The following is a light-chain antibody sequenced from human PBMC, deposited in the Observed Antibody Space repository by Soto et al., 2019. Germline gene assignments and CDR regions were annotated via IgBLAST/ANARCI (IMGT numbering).Light chain of an antibody. CDR2: DAF. CDR3: HQRSYWPWT. J-gene: IGKJ1*01. CDR1: QSVSSY. Sequence: EIVLTQSPATLSLSPGERATLSCRASQSVSSYLVWYQQKPGQAPRLLMYDAFNRATGIPARFSGSGSGTDFTLTISSLEPEDFAVYYCHQRSYWPWTFGRGTKVDIK. V-gene: IGKV3-11*01.